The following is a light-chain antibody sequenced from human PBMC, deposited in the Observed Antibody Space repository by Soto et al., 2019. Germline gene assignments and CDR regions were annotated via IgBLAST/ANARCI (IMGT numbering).Light chain of an antibody. V-gene: IGKV3-20*01. J-gene: IGKJ5*01. Sequence: PGERATLSCRASQSVTSTYLAWYQQKAGQAPRLLIYGASSRATGVPDRFSGNGSGTDFTLTITRLEPEDFALYYCQQYGDSPITFGQGTRLEI. CDR2: GAS. CDR1: QSVTSTY. CDR3: QQYGDSPIT.